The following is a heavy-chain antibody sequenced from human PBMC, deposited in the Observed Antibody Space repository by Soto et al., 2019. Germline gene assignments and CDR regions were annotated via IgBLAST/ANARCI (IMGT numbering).Heavy chain of an antibody. D-gene: IGHD2-8*02. V-gene: IGHV4-59*01. Sequence: PSETLSLTCTVSGGSMSPYYWSWIRQAPGKGLEWIANIYYSGSTNYNPSLKSRVTISVDTSKNQFSLKLSSVTAADTAVYYCARGGGVYYFDYWGQATLVTVSS. CDR3: ARGGGVYYFDY. CDR1: GGSMSPYY. CDR2: IYYSGST. J-gene: IGHJ4*02.